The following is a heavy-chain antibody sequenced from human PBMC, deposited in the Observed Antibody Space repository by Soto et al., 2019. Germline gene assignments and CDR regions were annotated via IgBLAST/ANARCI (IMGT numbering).Heavy chain of an antibody. V-gene: IGHV3-74*01. Sequence: PGGSLRLSCAASVFTFSSFWMHWVRQAPGKGLEWVSRASPDGTSTSYADSVKGRFTITRDNAKNTLYMQMNSLRAEDTAVYYCTRHGPGDYFLFDPWGQGTLVTVSS. J-gene: IGHJ5*02. CDR1: VFTFSSFW. CDR3: TRHGPGDYFLFDP. CDR2: ASPDGTST. D-gene: IGHD4-17*01.